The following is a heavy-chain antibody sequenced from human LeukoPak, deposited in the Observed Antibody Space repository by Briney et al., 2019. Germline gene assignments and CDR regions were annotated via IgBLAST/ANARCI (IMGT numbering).Heavy chain of an antibody. CDR2: ISSSNSYI. V-gene: IGHV3-21*01. Sequence: GGSLRLSCAASGFTFSIYTMNWVRQAPGKGLEWVSSISSSNSYIYYADSLKGRFTISRDNAKNSLYLQMNSLRAEDTAVYYCATDTGYDFWSGTRSFDYWGQGTLVTVSS. CDR1: GFTFSIYT. CDR3: ATDTGYDFWSGTRSFDY. D-gene: IGHD3-3*01. J-gene: IGHJ4*02.